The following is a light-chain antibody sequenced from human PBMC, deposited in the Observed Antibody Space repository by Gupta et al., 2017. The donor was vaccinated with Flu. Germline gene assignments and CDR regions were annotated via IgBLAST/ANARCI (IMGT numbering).Light chain of an antibody. CDR3: QQPDDWPQET. V-gene: IGKV3-11*01. CDR1: QSVSSY. Sequence: ATVSLSPGARATRSCSASQSVSSYLAWYQHKPGQAPRLLIYDASNRATGIPARFSGSGSGTDFTLTISSLEPEDFAVYYCQQPDDWPQETFGQGTKVEFK. J-gene: IGKJ1*01. CDR2: DAS.